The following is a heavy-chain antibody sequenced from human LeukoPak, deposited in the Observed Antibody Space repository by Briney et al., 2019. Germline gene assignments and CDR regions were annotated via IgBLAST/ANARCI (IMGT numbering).Heavy chain of an antibody. Sequence: GGSLRLSCAASRFTVSSNYMSWVRQAPGKGLEWVSVIYSGGSTYYADSVKGRFTISRDNSKNTLYLQMNSLRAEDTAVYYCARDGVDFWSGVYYYYYMDVWGKGTTVTVSS. CDR2: IYSGGST. J-gene: IGHJ6*03. V-gene: IGHV3-66*02. D-gene: IGHD3-3*01. CDR3: ARDGVDFWSGVYYYYYMDV. CDR1: RFTVSSNY.